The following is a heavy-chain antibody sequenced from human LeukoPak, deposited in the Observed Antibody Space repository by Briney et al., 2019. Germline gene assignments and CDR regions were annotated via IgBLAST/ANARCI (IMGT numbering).Heavy chain of an antibody. V-gene: IGHV3-11*01. CDR3: VRDIRYIGSTFYYDL. D-gene: IGHD1-26*01. CDR2: ITSGDSSV. Sequence: GGSLRLSCVASGFTFSVYQMSWIRQAPGKGLEWISFITSGDSSVEYADSVKGRFTISRDNDKSSLYLQMSTLRAEDTAVYYCVRDIRYIGSTFYYDLWGQGTLVTVSS. CDR1: GFTFSVYQ. J-gene: IGHJ4*02.